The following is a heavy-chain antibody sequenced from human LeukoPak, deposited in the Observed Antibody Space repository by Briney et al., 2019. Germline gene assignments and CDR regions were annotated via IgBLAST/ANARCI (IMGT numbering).Heavy chain of an antibody. V-gene: IGHV3-21*01. CDR2: ISSSSSYI. J-gene: IGHJ4*02. D-gene: IGHD6-19*01. Sequence: PGGSLRLSCAASGFTFSSYSMNWVRQAPGKGLEWVSSISSSSSYIYYADSVKGRFTISRDNAKNSLYLQMNSLRAEDTAVYYCARVGYSSGWYGVYWGQGTLVTVSS. CDR1: GFTFSSYS. CDR3: ARVGYSSGWYGVY.